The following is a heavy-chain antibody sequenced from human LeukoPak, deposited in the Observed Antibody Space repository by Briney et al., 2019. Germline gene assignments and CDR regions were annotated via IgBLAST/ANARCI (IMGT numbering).Heavy chain of an antibody. V-gene: IGHV4-59*01. CDR3: ARRSYVLRYFDWLTTEANDAFDI. D-gene: IGHD3-9*01. Sequence: PSETLSLTCTVSGGSISSYYWSWIRQPPGKGLEWIGYIYYSGSTNYNPSLKSRVTISVDTSKNQFSLKLSSVTAADTAVYYCARRSYVLRYFDWLTTEANDAFDIWGQGTMVTVSS. J-gene: IGHJ3*02. CDR2: IYYSGST. CDR1: GGSISSYY.